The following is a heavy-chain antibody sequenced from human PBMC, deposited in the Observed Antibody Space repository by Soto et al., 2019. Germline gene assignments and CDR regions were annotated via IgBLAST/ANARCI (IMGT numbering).Heavy chain of an antibody. CDR3: ARGVAGGYDEYYFDC. CDR2: IIPILGIA. CDR1: GGTFSSYT. Sequence: QVQLVQSGAEVKKPGSSVKVSCKASGGTFSSYTISWVRQAPGQGLEWMGRIIPILGIANYAQKFQGRVTMTADKSTSTAYMELSSLRSEDTAVYYCARGVAGGYDEYYFDCWGQGTLVTVSS. J-gene: IGHJ4*02. D-gene: IGHD5-12*01. V-gene: IGHV1-69*02.